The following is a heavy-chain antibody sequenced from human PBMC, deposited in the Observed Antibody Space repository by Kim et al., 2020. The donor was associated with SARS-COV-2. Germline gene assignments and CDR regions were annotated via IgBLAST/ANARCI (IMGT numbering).Heavy chain of an antibody. D-gene: IGHD3-10*01. Sequence: PSLKSRVTISVDTSKNQFSLKLSSVTAADTAVYYCARGPRITMVRGVPDYWGQGTLVTVSS. CDR3: ARGPRITMVRGVPDY. J-gene: IGHJ4*02. V-gene: IGHV4-34*01.